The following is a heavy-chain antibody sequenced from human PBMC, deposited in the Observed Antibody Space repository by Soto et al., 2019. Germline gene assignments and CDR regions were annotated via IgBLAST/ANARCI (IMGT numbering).Heavy chain of an antibody. J-gene: IGHJ1*01. Sequence: GGSLRLSCAASGFTFSSYEMNWVRQAPGKGLEWVSYISSSGSTIYYADSVKGRFTISRDNAKNSLYLQMNSLRPEDTGLYYCARENSRISPRLFQHWGHRTLVTVSS. V-gene: IGHV3-48*03. CDR1: GFTFSSYE. CDR3: ARENSRISPRLFQH. CDR2: ISSSGSTI. D-gene: IGHD6-6*01.